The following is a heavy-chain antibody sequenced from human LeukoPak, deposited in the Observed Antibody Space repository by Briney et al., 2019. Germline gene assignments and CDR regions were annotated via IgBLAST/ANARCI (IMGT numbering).Heavy chain of an antibody. CDR1: GFTFSNSA. V-gene: IGHV3-23*01. CDR2: LSGSGITT. Sequence: GGSLRLSCAASGFTFSNSAMSWVRQAQGKGLEWVSTLSGSGITTYYADSVKGRFTISRDNSKSTLYLQMNSLRAEDTAVYYCAKGIYSSGWSYFDYWGHGTLVTVSS. J-gene: IGHJ4*01. D-gene: IGHD6-19*01. CDR3: AKGIYSSGWSYFDY.